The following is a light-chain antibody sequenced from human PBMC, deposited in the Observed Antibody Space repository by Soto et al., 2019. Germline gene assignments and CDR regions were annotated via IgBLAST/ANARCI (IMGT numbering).Light chain of an antibody. V-gene: IGLV2-14*01. CDR3: SSYTSSSTPRV. CDR1: SSDVGGYNY. CDR2: EVR. Sequence: QSLLTQPASVSGSPGQPITISCTGTSSDVGGYNYVSWYQQHPGKAPTLMIYEVRNRPSGVSNRFSGSKSGNTASLTISGLQAEVEADYYCSSYTSSSTPRVFGTGTKVTVL. J-gene: IGLJ1*01.